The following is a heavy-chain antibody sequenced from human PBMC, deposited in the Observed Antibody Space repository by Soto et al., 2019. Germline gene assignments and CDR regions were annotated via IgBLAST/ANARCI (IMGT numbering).Heavy chain of an antibody. CDR2: ISAYNGNT. J-gene: IGHJ4*02. D-gene: IGHD2-2*01. V-gene: IGHV1-18*04. Sequence: QVQLVQSGAEVKKPGASVKVSCKASGYTFTSYGISWGRQAPGQGLEWMGWISAYNGNTNYAQKLQGRVTITTDTSKSTAYMELRSLRSDDTAVYYCARDLLPFVVVPAAKDYWGQGTLVTVSS. CDR1: GYTFTSYG. CDR3: ARDLLPFVVVPAAKDY.